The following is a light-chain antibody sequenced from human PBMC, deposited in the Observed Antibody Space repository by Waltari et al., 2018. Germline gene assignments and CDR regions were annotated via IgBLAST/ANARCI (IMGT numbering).Light chain of an antibody. Sequence: QSALTQPASVSGSPGQSITISCTGTSSDVGGYNSVPWYQQHPGKAPKLMIYDVSYRPSGVSNRFSGSKSGNTASLTISGLRSEDEADYYCTSYISSSTRYVFGAVDQGHRP. CDR3: TSYISSSTRYV. CDR2: DVS. J-gene: IGLJ1*01. CDR1: SSDVGGYNS. V-gene: IGLV2-14*03.